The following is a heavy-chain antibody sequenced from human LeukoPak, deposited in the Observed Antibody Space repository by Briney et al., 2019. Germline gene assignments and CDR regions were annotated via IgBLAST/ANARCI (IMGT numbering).Heavy chain of an antibody. CDR2: ISSGATTI. CDR1: GFTFNSYE. CDR3: GAGRQFIGAFDI. Sequence: PGGSLRLSCAASGFTFNSYEFYWVRQAPGKGLEWIAYISSGATTIKYAGSVKGQFTISRDDAKKSVFLQMNSLRDDDTAIYYCGAGRQFIGAFDIWGQGTLVTVSS. V-gene: IGHV3-48*03. J-gene: IGHJ3*02. D-gene: IGHD3-10*01.